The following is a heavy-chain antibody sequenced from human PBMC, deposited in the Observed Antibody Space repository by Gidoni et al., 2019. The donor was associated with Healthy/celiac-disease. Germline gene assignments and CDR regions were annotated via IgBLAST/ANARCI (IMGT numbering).Heavy chain of an antibody. CDR1: GFTFSSYE. D-gene: IGHD5-18*01. CDR3: ARDEIQQGIDY. V-gene: IGHV3-48*03. J-gene: IGHJ4*02. CDR2: ISSSGSTI. Sequence: EVQLVESGGGLVQPGGSLRLSCAASGFTFSSYEMNWVRQAPGKGLEWVSYISSSGSTIYYADSVKGRFTISRDNAKNSLYLQMNSLRAEDTAVYYCARDEIQQGIDYWGQGTLVTVSS.